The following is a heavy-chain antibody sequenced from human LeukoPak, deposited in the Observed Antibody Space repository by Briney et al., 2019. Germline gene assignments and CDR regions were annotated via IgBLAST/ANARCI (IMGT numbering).Heavy chain of an antibody. J-gene: IGHJ4*02. D-gene: IGHD6-13*01. CDR2: IYYSGST. CDR1: GGPISSSSYY. V-gene: IGHV4-39*01. CDR3: ASPVAAAGQYYFDY. Sequence: SETLSLTCTVSGGPISSSSYYWGWIRQPPGKGLEWIGSIYYSGSTYYNPSLKSRVTISVDTSKNQFSLKLSSVTAADTAVYYCASPVAAAGQYYFDYWGQGTLVTVSS.